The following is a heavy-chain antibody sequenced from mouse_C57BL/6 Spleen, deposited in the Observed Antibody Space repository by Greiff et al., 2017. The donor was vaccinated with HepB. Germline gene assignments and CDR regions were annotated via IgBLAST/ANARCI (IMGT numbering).Heavy chain of an antibody. Sequence: EVKLEESGPGLVKPSQSLSLTCSVTGYSITSGYYWNWIRQFPGNKLEWMGYISYDGSNNYNPSLKNRISITRDTSKNQFFLKLNSVTTEDTATYYCAKERDWEFAYWGQGTLVTVSA. CDR3: AKERDWEFAY. CDR1: GYSITSGYY. J-gene: IGHJ3*01. CDR2: ISYDGSN. V-gene: IGHV3-6*01. D-gene: IGHD4-1*01.